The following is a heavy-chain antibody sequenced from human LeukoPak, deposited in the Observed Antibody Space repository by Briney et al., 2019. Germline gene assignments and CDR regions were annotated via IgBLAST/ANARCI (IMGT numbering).Heavy chain of an antibody. CDR3: ATNHLNSESYFYWYFDL. V-gene: IGHV3-48*04. D-gene: IGHD1-26*01. J-gene: IGHJ2*01. CDR1: RFTFSSYS. CDR2: ISSSSSTI. Sequence: GGSLRLSCAASRFTFSSYSMNWVRQAPGKRLEWVSYISSSSSTIYYADSVKGRFTISRDSAKNSLYLQMNSLRAEDTAVYYCATNHLNSESYFYWYFDLWGRGTLVTVSS.